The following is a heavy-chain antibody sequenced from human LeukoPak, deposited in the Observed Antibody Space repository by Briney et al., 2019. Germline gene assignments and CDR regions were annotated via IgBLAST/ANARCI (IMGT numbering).Heavy chain of an antibody. CDR2: ISGSGDST. Sequence: GGSLRLSCGGSGFSFSNYAMSWVRQAPGKGLEWVSSISGSGDSTYYADSVKGRFTIPRDNSKNTLYLQMNSLRAEDTAVYYCAKDRWTEVDAFDIWGQGTMVTVSS. CDR1: GFSFSNYA. D-gene: IGHD1-1*01. CDR3: AKDRWTEVDAFDI. J-gene: IGHJ3*02. V-gene: IGHV3-23*01.